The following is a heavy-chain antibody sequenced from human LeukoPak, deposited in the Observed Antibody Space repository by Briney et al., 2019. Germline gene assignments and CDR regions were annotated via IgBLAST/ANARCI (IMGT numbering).Heavy chain of an antibody. Sequence: GASVKVSCKASGGTFSSYAISWVRQAPGQGLEWMGGIIPIFGTANYAQKFQGRVTITADESTSTAYMELSSLRSEDTAVYYCARGLNLYDFWSGRSGYYFDYWGQGTLVTVSS. CDR2: IIPIFGTA. CDR3: ARGLNLYDFWSGRSGYYFDY. V-gene: IGHV1-69*13. CDR1: GGTFSSYA. D-gene: IGHD3-3*01. J-gene: IGHJ4*02.